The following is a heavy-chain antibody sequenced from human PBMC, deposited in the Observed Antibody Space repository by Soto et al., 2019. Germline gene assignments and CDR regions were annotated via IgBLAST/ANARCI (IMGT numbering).Heavy chain of an antibody. CDR1: GYTFTSYD. Sequence: GASVKVSCKDSGYTFTSYDINWVRQATGQGLEWMGWMNPNSGNTGFAQKFQGRVTLTRNTSISTAYMELSSLRSEDTAVYYCARDASIAVGGNCFDPWGQGTLVTVSS. V-gene: IGHV1-8*01. J-gene: IGHJ5*02. CDR3: ARDASIAVGGNCFDP. CDR2: MNPNSGNT. D-gene: IGHD2-15*01.